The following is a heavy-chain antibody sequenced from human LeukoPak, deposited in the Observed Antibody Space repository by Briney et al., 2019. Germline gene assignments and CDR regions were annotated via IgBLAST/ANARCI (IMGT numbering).Heavy chain of an antibody. CDR3: ARSARGYSYGHDY. V-gene: IGHV1-69*02. J-gene: IGHJ4*02. CDR1: GGTFSSYT. CDR2: IIPILGIA. Sequence: SVKVFCKASGGTFSSYTISWVRQAPGQGLEWMGRIIPILGIANYAQKFQGRVTITADKSTSTAYMELSSLRSEDTAVYYCARSARGYSYGHDYWGQGTLVTVSS. D-gene: IGHD5-18*01.